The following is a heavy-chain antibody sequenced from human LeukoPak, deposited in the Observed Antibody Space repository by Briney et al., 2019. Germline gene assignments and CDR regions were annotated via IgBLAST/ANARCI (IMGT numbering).Heavy chain of an antibody. CDR3: ARGRYGTGYFDY. CDR1: GYTFTGYY. J-gene: IGHJ4*02. CDR2: INPNSGGT. Sequence: ASVKVSCKASGYTFTGYYMHWVRQAPGQGLEWMGWINPNSGGTNYAQKFQGRVTMTRDTSICTAYMELSRLRSDDTAVYYCARGRYGTGYFDYWGQGTLVTVSS. V-gene: IGHV1-2*02. D-gene: IGHD3-10*01.